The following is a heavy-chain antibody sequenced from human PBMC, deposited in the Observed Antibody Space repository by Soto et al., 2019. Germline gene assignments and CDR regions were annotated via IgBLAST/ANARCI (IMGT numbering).Heavy chain of an antibody. V-gene: IGHV4-31*03. CDR3: AKVVVGLFARVES. D-gene: IGHD3-22*01. CDR2: IYYTGST. Sequence: SETLSLTCSVSGGSISTSSHYWSWIRQHPGKGLEWIGYIYYTGSTFYKSSFKSRVTISMETSQNQCSLKMNSVTAADTAIYYCAKVVVGLFARVESWGQGALVTVSS. CDR1: GGSISTSSHY. J-gene: IGHJ4*02.